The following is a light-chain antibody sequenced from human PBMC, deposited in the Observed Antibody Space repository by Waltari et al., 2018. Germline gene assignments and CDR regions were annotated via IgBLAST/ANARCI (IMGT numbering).Light chain of an antibody. CDR3: QQYNNWPRT. CDR1: QSVSSN. J-gene: IGKJ1*01. V-gene: IGKV3-15*01. Sequence: EIVMTQSAATLSVSPGERATLSCRASQSVSSNLAWYQQKPGQAPRLLIYGASTRATDIPARFSGSGSGTEFTLTISSMQSEDFAVYYCQQYNNWPRTFGQGTKVEIK. CDR2: GAS.